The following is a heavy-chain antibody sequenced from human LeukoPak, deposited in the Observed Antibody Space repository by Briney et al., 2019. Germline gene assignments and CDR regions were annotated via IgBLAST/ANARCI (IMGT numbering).Heavy chain of an antibody. CDR3: ARGTMIVVVRLAFDI. CDR2: IYYSGST. CDR1: GYSISSGYY. J-gene: IGHJ3*02. Sequence: SETLSLTCTVSGYSISSGYYWGWIRQPPGKGLEWIGSIYYSGSTYYNPSLKSRVTISVDTSKNQFSLKLSSVTAADTAVYYCARGTMIVVVRLAFDIWGQGTMVTVSS. V-gene: IGHV4-38-2*02. D-gene: IGHD3-22*01.